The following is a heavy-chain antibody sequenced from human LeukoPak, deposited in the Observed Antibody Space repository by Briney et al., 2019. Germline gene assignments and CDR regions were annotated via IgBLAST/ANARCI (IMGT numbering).Heavy chain of an antibody. V-gene: IGHV4-39*01. Sequence: PSETLSLTCTVSGGSISSSSYYWGWIRQPPGKGLGWIGSIYYSGSTYYNPSLKSRVTISVDTSKNQFSLKLSSVTAADTAVYYCARWVKGYYYDSSGYPGFDYWGQGTLVTVSS. CDR2: IYYSGST. D-gene: IGHD3-22*01. CDR1: GGSISSSSYY. J-gene: IGHJ4*02. CDR3: ARWVKGYYYDSSGYPGFDY.